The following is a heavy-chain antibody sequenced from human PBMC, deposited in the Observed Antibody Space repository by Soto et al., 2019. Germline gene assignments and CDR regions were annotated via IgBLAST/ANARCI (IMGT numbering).Heavy chain of an antibody. J-gene: IGHJ6*02. Sequence: QVQLVQSGAEVKKPGSSVKVSCKASGGTFSSYAISWVRQAPGQGLEWMGGIIPIFGTANYAQKFQVRVTITADESTSTAYLELSSLRSEDKAVYYCARGREGSFGLSGHYYYGMDVWGQGTTVTVSS. D-gene: IGHD3-10*01. CDR2: IIPIFGTA. V-gene: IGHV1-69*01. CDR3: ARGREGSFGLSGHYYYGMDV. CDR1: GGTFSSYA.